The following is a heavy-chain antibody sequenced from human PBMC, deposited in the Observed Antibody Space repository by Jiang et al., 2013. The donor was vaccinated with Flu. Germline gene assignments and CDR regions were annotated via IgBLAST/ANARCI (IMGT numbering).Heavy chain of an antibody. Sequence: EVKKPGSSVKVSCKASGGTFNTYGVSWVRQAPGQGLEWMGGIIPISGISSYAQKFQGRVTITADKPTTTAYMEVNSLRSDDTAVYYCATSMSGWSGDDYWGQGTLITVSS. J-gene: IGHJ4*02. D-gene: IGHD6-19*01. V-gene: IGHV1-69*17. CDR2: IIPISGIS. CDR3: ATSMSGWSGDDY. CDR1: GGTFNTYG.